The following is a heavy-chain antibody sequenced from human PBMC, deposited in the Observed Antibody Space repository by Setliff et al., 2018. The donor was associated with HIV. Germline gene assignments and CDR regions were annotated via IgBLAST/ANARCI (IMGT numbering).Heavy chain of an antibody. CDR2: VYYSGSS. V-gene: IGHV4-59*12. J-gene: IGHJ6*02. CDR1: GDSISSYY. CDR3: AREIWGQVAHVPYGMDV. D-gene: IGHD5-12*01. Sequence: SETLSLTCTVSGDSISSYYWTWIRQPPGKGLEWIGYVYYSGSSNYNPSLQSRVTISVDTSKNQFFLILRYVTAADTAIYYCAREIWGQVAHVPYGMDVWGQGTTVTVSS.